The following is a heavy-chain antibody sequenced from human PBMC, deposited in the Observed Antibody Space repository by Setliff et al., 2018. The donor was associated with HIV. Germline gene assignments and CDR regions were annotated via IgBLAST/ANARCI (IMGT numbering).Heavy chain of an antibody. CDR1: GFAFSSYA. Sequence: PGGSLRLSCAGSGFAFSSYAMSWVRQAPGKGLEWVANIKEDGSDKYYVDSVKGRFTISRDNAKNSLYLQMNSLRAEDTAVYYCATDRGTYWGQGTLVTVSS. D-gene: IGHD1-7*01. J-gene: IGHJ4*02. CDR2: IKEDGSDK. V-gene: IGHV3-7*03. CDR3: ATDRGTY.